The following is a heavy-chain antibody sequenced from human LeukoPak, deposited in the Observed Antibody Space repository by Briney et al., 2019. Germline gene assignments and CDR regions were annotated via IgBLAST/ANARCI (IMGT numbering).Heavy chain of an antibody. CDR1: GFSLSSYW. Sequence: GGSLRLSCAASGFSLSSYWMHWVRQAPEKGLVWVSRINNDGSSTSYADSVKGRFTISRDNAKNTLYLQMNNLRTEDTALYYCAKDKAQAYYASGSLVLWGQGTLVTVSS. V-gene: IGHV3-74*01. CDR2: INNDGSST. CDR3: AKDKAQAYYASGSLVL. D-gene: IGHD3-10*01. J-gene: IGHJ4*02.